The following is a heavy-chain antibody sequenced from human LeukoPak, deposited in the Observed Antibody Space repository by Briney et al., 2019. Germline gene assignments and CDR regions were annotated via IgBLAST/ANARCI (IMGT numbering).Heavy chain of an antibody. D-gene: IGHD3-9*01. Sequence: PGGSLRLSCTASGIAFNQYSMHWVRQAPGKGLEWVAFILSDGSTKYYEDSVKGRFSISRDNSNKTLYLQMNSLRAEDTAVYYCAKPYLNDILTGYYRDRGVSDYWGQGTLVTVSS. CDR1: GIAFNQYS. CDR3: AKPYLNDILTGYYRDRGVSDY. J-gene: IGHJ4*02. CDR2: ILSDGSTK. V-gene: IGHV3-33*03.